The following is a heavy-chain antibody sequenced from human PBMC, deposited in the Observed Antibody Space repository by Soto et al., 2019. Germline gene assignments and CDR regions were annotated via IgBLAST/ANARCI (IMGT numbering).Heavy chain of an antibody. Sequence: GASVKVSCKASGYTFTGYYMHWVRQAPGQGLEWMGWINPNSGGTNYAQKFQGRVTMTRDTSISTAYMELSRLRSDDTAVYYCARAGYSGYDKNENYYYYYGMDVWGQGTTVTVS. CDR1: GYTFTGYY. CDR3: ARAGYSGYDKNENYYYYYGMDV. J-gene: IGHJ6*02. V-gene: IGHV1-2*02. CDR2: INPNSGGT. D-gene: IGHD5-12*01.